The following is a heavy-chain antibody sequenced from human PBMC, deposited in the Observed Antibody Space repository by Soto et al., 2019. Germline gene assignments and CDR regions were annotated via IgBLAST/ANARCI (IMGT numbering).Heavy chain of an antibody. Sequence: ASVKVSCKASGYTFTSYYMHWVRQAPGRGLEWMGIINPSGGSTSYAQKFQGRVTMTRDTSTSTVYMELSSLRSEDTAVYYCARATRGIQQLGPYYFDYRGQGTLVTVSS. J-gene: IGHJ4*02. CDR1: GYTFTSYY. D-gene: IGHD6-6*01. CDR2: INPSGGST. V-gene: IGHV1-46*01. CDR3: ARATRGIQQLGPYYFDY.